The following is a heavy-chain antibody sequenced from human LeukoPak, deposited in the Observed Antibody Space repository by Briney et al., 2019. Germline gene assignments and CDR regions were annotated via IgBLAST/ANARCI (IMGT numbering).Heavy chain of an antibody. CDR1: GGSISSSSYY. V-gene: IGHV4-39*07. CDR3: ARDRSGYVMDV. Sequence: PSETLSLTCTVSGGSISSSSYYWGWIRQPPGKGLEWIGSIYYSGSTYYNPSLKSRVTISVDTSKNQFSLKLSSVTAADTAVYYCARDRSGYVMDVWGKGTTVTVSS. J-gene: IGHJ6*04. CDR2: IYYSGST.